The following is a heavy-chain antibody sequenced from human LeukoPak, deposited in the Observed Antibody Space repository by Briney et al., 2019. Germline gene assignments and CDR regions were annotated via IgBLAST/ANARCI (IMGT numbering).Heavy chain of an antibody. CDR1: GGTFSSYA. CDR2: IIPIFGTA. CDR3: ASDAGYCSGGSCPIDY. Sequence: ASVKVSCKASGGTFSSYAISWVRQAPGQGLEWMGGIIPIFGTANYAQKFQGRVTITTNESTSTAYMELSSLRSEDTAVYYCASDAGYCSGGSCPIDYWAREPWSPSPQ. D-gene: IGHD2-15*01. J-gene: IGHJ4*02. V-gene: IGHV1-69*05.